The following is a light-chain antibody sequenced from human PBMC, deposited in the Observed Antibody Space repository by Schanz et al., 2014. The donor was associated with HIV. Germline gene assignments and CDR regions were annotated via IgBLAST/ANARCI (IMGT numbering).Light chain of an antibody. Sequence: EVVMTQSPATLSVSPGERATLSCRASQTVSSTLAWYQQKPGQAPRLLIYGASTRGTGVPARFSGSGSGTEFTLTISSLQSEDFAVYYCQQYGSSPTFGGGTKVEIK. CDR1: QTVSST. CDR3: QQYGSSPT. V-gene: IGKV3-15*01. J-gene: IGKJ4*01. CDR2: GAS.